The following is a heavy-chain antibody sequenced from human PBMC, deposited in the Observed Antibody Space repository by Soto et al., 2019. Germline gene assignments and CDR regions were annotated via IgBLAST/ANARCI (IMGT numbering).Heavy chain of an antibody. D-gene: IGHD3-22*01. V-gene: IGHV4-30-4*01. CDR1: GDSIGSDDYY. CDR3: ARQIMIVVVSRSWFDP. J-gene: IGHJ5*02. Sequence: SETLSLTCTVSGDSIGSDDYYWSWIRQPPGKGLEWIGYIYYNGNTYYNPSLKSRLTMSIDTSKNQFSLKLSSVTAADTAVYYCARQIMIVVVSRSWFDPWGQGTLVTVS. CDR2: IYYNGNT.